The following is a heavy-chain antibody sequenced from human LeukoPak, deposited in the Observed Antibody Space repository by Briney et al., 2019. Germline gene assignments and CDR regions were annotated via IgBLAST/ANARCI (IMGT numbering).Heavy chain of an antibody. CDR3: ARDYLGFGESGFDY. D-gene: IGHD3-10*01. CDR1: GFTFSDYY. J-gene: IGHJ4*02. Sequence: PGGSLRLSCAASGFTFSDYYMSWIRQAPGKGLEWVSYISSSSSYTNYADSVKGRFAISRDNARNSLFLQMTSLRAEDTAVYYCARDYLGFGESGFDYWGQGTLVIVSS. V-gene: IGHV3-11*06. CDR2: ISSSSSYT.